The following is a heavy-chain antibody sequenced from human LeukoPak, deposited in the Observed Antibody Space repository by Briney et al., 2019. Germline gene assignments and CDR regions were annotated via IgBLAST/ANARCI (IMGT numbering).Heavy chain of an antibody. V-gene: IGHV1-69*06. CDR3: ARSSYCSSTSCYAGRDWFDP. Sequence: SVKVSCKASGGTFSSYAISWVRQAPGQGLEWMGGTIPIFGTANYAQKFQGRVTITADKSTSTAYMELSSLRSEVTAVYYCARSSYCSSTSCYAGRDWFDPWGQGTLVTVSS. J-gene: IGHJ5*02. D-gene: IGHD2-2*01. CDR2: TIPIFGTA. CDR1: GGTFSSYA.